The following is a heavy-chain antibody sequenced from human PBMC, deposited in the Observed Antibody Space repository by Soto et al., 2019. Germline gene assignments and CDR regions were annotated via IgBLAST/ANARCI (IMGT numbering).Heavy chain of an antibody. CDR2: IRVYNGNA. CDR3: AQWRGAY. V-gene: IGHV1-18*01. D-gene: IGHD2-8*01. CDR1: GDTFSSNV. J-gene: IGHJ1*01. Sequence: QVQLVQSEPEVKKPGASVKVSCKVSGDTFSSNVITWVRQAPGQGLEWMGWIRVYNGNADYAQNLQGRVTMTTDTSTNTAYMELRSLRFIDTAVHFCAQWRGAYWGQRPLVTVTS.